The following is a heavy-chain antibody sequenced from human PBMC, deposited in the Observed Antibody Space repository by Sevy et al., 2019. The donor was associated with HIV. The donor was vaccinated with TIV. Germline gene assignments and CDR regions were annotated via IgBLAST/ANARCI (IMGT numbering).Heavy chain of an antibody. CDR3: VKDGNLGR. V-gene: IGHV3-23*01. J-gene: IGHJ4*01. CDR2: ISGSGGST. Sequence: GGSLRLSCAASGFTFSKNVMTWVRQTPGKGLEWVSVISGSGGSTFYADSVKGRFTISRDNSKNMLYLQMDSLRAEDTALYYRVKDGNLGRWGHGILVTVSS. CDR1: GFTFSKNV.